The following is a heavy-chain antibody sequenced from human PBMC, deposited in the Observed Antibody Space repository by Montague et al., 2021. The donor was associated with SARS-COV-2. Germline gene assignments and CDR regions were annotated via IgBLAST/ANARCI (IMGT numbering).Heavy chain of an antibody. J-gene: IGHJ6*02. CDR3: ARDYGDYGTGYYYGMDV. D-gene: IGHD4-17*01. CDR1: GGSISSSSYY. Sequence: SETLSLTCTVSGGSISSSSYYWGWMRPPPGMGLVWIGSIYYSGSTYYNLSLKSRVTISVDTSKNQFSLKLSSVTDADTAVYYCARDYGDYGTGYYYGMDVWGQGTTVTVSS. CDR2: IYYSGST. V-gene: IGHV4-39*07.